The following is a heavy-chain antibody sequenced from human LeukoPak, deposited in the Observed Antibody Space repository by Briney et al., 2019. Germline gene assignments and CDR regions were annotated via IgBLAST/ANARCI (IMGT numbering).Heavy chain of an antibody. CDR3: ARAAYSSTWYSRYFDL. V-gene: IGHV3-74*03. CDR1: GFNFTGYW. Sequence: GGSLRLSCAGSGFNFTGYWMHWVRQAPGKGLEWISRLYSDGRSLTYADSVMGRFTISRDNAKNMLYLQMNSLRAEDTAVYYCARAAYSSTWYSRYFDLWGRGTLVTVSS. CDR2: LYSDGRSL. J-gene: IGHJ2*01. D-gene: IGHD6-13*01.